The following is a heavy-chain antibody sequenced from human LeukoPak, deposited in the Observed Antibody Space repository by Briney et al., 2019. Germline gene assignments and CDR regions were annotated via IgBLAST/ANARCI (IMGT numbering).Heavy chain of an antibody. V-gene: IGHV3-11*01. CDR1: GFTFSDYY. J-gene: IGHJ3*02. D-gene: IGHD6-13*01. CDR3: ARDRTSSSWRPDSFDI. Sequence: GGSLRFSCAASGFTFSDYYMSWIRQAPGKGLEWVSYISGGGTTIYYADSVKGRFTISRDNAKNSLYLQMNSLRAEDTAVYYCARDRTSSSWRPDSFDIWGQGTMVTVSP. CDR2: ISGGGTTI.